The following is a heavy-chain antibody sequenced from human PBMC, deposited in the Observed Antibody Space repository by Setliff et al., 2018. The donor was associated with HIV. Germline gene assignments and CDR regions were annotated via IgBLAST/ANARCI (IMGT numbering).Heavy chain of an antibody. CDR3: ARDYYDSSGYIFFPGLPDY. Sequence: ASVKVSCKASGYTLTSYYIHWVRQAPGQGLEWMGVIHPSGGSTSYAQSFQDRVTMTRDTSTSTVYMELSSLRSDDTAVYYCARDYYDSSGYIFFPGLPDYWGQGTLVTVSS. D-gene: IGHD3-22*01. V-gene: IGHV1-46*01. CDR2: IHPSGGST. CDR1: GYTLTSYY. J-gene: IGHJ4*02.